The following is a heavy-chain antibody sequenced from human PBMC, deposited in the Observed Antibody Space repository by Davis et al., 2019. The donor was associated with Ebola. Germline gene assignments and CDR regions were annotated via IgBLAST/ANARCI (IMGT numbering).Heavy chain of an antibody. CDR1: GYSFTSYW. V-gene: IGHV5-51*01. CDR3: ARCVDDYGDHGAFDY. Sequence: GESLKISCKGSGYSFTSYWNGWVRQMPGKGLEWMEIIYPGDSDTRYSPSFQGQVTISADKSISTAYLQWSSLKASDTAMYYCARCVDDYGDHGAFDYWGQGTLVTVSS. D-gene: IGHD4-17*01. J-gene: IGHJ4*02. CDR2: IYPGDSDT.